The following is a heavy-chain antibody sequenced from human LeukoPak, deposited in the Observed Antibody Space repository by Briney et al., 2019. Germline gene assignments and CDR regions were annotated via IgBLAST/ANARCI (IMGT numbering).Heavy chain of an antibody. V-gene: IGHV3-23*01. D-gene: IGHD6-19*01. CDR2: ISGSGGST. J-gene: IGHJ3*02. Sequence: SGGSLRLSCTASGFTFSSFWMSWVRQAPGKGLEWVSAISGSGGSTYYADSVKGRFTISRDNSKNTLYLQMNSLRAEDTAVYYCAKGSSGWYNGAFDIWGQGTMVTVSS. CDR3: AKGSSGWYNGAFDI. CDR1: GFTFSSFW.